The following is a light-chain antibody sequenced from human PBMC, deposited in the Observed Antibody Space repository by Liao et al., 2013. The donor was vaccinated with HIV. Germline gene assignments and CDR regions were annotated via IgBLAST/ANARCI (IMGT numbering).Light chain of an antibody. CDR1: DIGSKA. J-gene: IGLJ3*02. V-gene: IGLV3-21*04. CDR2: YDK. CDR3: QVWDGSTNQGV. Sequence: SYELTQPPSVSVAPGKTAKIPCGGNDIGSKAVHWYQQKPGQAPVVVIYYDKNRPSGIPERFSGSNSGNTATLTISRVEAGDEADYYCQVWDGSTNQGVFGGGTKVTVL.